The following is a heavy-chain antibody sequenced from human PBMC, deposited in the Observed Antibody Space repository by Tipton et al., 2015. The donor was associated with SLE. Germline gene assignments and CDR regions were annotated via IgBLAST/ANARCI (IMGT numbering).Heavy chain of an antibody. CDR2: TSYSGNT. V-gene: IGHV4-59*01. Sequence: TLSLTCTVSGGSIRSYYWSWIRQPPGKGLEWIGYTSYSGNTNYKPSLKSRVTISEDTFKNQFSLKLSSVTAADTAVYYCARTTLGIDYYYHYMDVWGKGTTVTVSS. D-gene: IGHD7-27*01. CDR1: GGSIRSYY. CDR3: ARTTLGIDYYYHYMDV. J-gene: IGHJ6*03.